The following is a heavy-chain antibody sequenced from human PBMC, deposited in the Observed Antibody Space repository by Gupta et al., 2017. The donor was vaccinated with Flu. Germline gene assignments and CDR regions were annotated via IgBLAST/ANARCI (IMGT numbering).Heavy chain of an antibody. CDR2: IIPIFETP. J-gene: IGHJ6*03. D-gene: IGHD3-10*01. Sequence: QVQLVQSGAEVKQPGSSVKVSCKASGGTLSSTTIAWVRQAPGQGLEWIGGIIPIFETPKYAQKCQGRVTITADRSTGTAYMELSSLRFEDTDVYYCARPPNYFGSGSYYYYMDVWGKGTTVTVSS. CDR1: GGTLSSTT. CDR3: ARPPNYFGSGSYYYYMDV. V-gene: IGHV1-69*06.